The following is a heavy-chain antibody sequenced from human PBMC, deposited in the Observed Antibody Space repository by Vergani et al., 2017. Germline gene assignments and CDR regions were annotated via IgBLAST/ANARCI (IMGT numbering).Heavy chain of an antibody. V-gene: IGHV1-69*04. J-gene: IGHJ4*02. CDR3: ARDLGYCSGGSCSY. D-gene: IGHD2-15*01. CDR2: IIPILGIA. Sequence: QVKLVHSGAEVKKPGSSVKVSCKASGGTFSSYTISWVRQAPGQGLEWMGRIIPILGIANYAQKFQGRVTITADKSTSTAYMELSSLRSEDTAVYYCARDLGYCSGGSCSYWGQGTLVTVSS. CDR1: GGTFSSYT.